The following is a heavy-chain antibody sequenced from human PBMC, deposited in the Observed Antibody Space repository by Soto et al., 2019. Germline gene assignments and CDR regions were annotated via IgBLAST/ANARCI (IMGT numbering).Heavy chain of an antibody. CDR1: GFSFYDYN. Sequence: GGSLRLSCAASGFSFYDYNMNWIRQAPGKGLEWVSYISSSGNYANYVDSVKGRFTISRDNVKNSLYLQMNSLRAEDTAVYYCARLNRATTVTTDWTGWFDPWGQGTLVTAPQ. J-gene: IGHJ5*02. CDR2: ISSSGNYA. D-gene: IGHD4-4*01. CDR3: ARLNRATTVTTDWTGWFDP. V-gene: IGHV3-11*06.